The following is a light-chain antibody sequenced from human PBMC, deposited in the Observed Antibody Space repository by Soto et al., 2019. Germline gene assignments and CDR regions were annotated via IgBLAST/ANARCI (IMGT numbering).Light chain of an antibody. V-gene: IGKV1-5*03. CDR1: QTISSW. Sequence: IQMTPPPSSLSASVRDRVTITFRASQTISSWLAWYQQKPGKAPKLLIYKASTLKSGVPSRFSGSGSGTEFTLTISSLQPDDFATYYCQHYNIYSEAFGQGTKVDI. CDR2: KAS. J-gene: IGKJ1*01. CDR3: QHYNIYSEA.